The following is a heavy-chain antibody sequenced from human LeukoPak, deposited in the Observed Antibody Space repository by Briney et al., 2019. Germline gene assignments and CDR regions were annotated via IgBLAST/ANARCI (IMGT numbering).Heavy chain of an antibody. Sequence: GGSLRLSCVASGFTFSSYAMHWVRQAPGKGLEWVAVISYDGSNKYYADSVKGRFTISRDNSKNTLYLQMNSLRAEDTAVYYCARDSIYYGSAIDYWGQGTLVTVSS. CDR2: ISYDGSNK. J-gene: IGHJ4*02. CDR1: GFTFSSYA. V-gene: IGHV3-30-3*01. D-gene: IGHD3-10*01. CDR3: ARDSIYYGSAIDY.